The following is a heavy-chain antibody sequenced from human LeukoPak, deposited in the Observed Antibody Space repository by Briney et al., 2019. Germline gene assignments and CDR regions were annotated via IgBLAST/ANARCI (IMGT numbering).Heavy chain of an antibody. Sequence: SVKVSCKASGGTFSSYAISWVRQAPGQGLEWMGGTIPIFGTANYAQKFQGRVTITTDDSTSTGYMELSSLRSEDTAVFYCAYLSASNTGAFDVWGQGTVVTVSS. CDR1: GGTFSSYA. D-gene: IGHD2-8*02. V-gene: IGHV1-69*05. CDR3: AYLSASNTGAFDV. CDR2: TIPIFGTA. J-gene: IGHJ3*01.